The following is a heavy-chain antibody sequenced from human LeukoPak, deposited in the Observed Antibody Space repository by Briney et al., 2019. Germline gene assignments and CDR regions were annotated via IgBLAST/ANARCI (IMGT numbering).Heavy chain of an antibody. D-gene: IGHD6-13*01. Sequence: SETLSLTCTVSGGSISSYYWSWIRQPPGKGLEWIGYIYYSGSTNYNPSLKSRVTISVDTSKNQFSLKLSSVTAADTAVYYCARVRSSSWYNYFDYWAREPWSPSPQ. CDR1: GGSISSYY. V-gene: IGHV4-59*01. J-gene: IGHJ4*02. CDR3: ARVRSSSWYNYFDY. CDR2: IYYSGST.